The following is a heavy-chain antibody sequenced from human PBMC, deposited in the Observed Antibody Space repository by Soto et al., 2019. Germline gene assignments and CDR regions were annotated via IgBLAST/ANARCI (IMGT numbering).Heavy chain of an antibody. CDR3: TTEVVAATYGMDV. CDR1: GFNFSNAW. Sequence: PGGSLRLSCAASGFNFSNAWMNWVRQAPGKGLEWVGRIKSKTDGGTTDYAAPVKGRFTISRDDSKNTLYLQMNSLKTEDTAVYYCTTEVVAATYGMDVWGQGTTVTVSS. CDR2: IKSKTDGGTT. V-gene: IGHV3-15*07. J-gene: IGHJ6*02. D-gene: IGHD2-15*01.